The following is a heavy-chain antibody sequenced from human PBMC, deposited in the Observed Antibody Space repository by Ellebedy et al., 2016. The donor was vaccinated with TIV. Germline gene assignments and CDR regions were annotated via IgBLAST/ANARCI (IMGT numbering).Heavy chain of an antibody. D-gene: IGHD3-22*01. CDR2: ISAYNGNT. Sequence: ASVKVSCXASGYTFTSYGISWVRQAPGQGLEWMGWISAYNGNTNYAQKLQGRVTMTEDTSTDTAYMELSSLRSEDTAVYYCATNHRHDSSGYGNWGQGTLVTVSS. CDR3: ATNHRHDSSGYGN. CDR1: GYTFTSYG. J-gene: IGHJ4*02. V-gene: IGHV1-18*01.